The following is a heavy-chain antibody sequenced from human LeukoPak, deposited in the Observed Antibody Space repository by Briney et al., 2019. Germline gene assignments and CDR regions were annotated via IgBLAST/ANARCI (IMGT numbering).Heavy chain of an antibody. CDR2: ISYDGSNK. J-gene: IGHJ4*02. V-gene: IGHV3-30*18. Sequence: PGGSLRLSCAASGFTFSSYGMHWVRQAPGKGLEWVAVISYDGSNKYYADSVEGRFTISRDNSKNTLYLQMNSLRAEDTAVYYCAKDPGIAAAGRFDYWGQGTLVTVSS. CDR3: AKDPGIAAAGRFDY. CDR1: GFTFSSYG. D-gene: IGHD6-13*01.